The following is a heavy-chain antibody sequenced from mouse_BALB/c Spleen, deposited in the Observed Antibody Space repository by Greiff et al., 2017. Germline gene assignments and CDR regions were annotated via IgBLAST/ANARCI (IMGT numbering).Heavy chain of an antibody. CDR1: GFSLTGYG. CDR2: IWGDGST. Sequence: QVQLKESGPGLVAPSQSLSITCTVSGFSLTGYGVNWVRQPPGKGLEWLGMIWGDGSTDYNSALMSRLSISKDNSKSQVFLKMNSLQTDDTAMYYCARANWDWYFDVWGAGTTVTVSS. D-gene: IGHD4-1*01. CDR3: ARANWDWYFDV. J-gene: IGHJ1*01. V-gene: IGHV2-6-7*01.